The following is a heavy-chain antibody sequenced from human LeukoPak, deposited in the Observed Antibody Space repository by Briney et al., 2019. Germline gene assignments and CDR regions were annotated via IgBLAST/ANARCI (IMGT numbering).Heavy chain of an antibody. J-gene: IGHJ5*02. CDR2: IYPGASAT. CDR1: GFTFSEYW. V-gene: IGHV5-51*01. Sequence: GESLNISCRGSGFTFSEYWIGLVRQMPGKGLEWMGLIYPGASATTYSPSFQGQVTISADKSVSTAYLQWSGLKASDTAIYYCALRSSFGESGDWFDPWGQGTPVT. D-gene: IGHD3-10*01. CDR3: ALRSSFGESGDWFDP.